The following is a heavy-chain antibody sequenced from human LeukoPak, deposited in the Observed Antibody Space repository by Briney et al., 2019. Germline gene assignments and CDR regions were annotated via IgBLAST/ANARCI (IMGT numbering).Heavy chain of an antibody. V-gene: IGHV1-69*04. CDR1: GGTFSSYA. D-gene: IGHD3-22*01. Sequence: ASVKVSCKASGGTFSSYAISWVRQAPGQGLEWMGRIIPILGIANYAQKFQGRVTITADKSTSTAYMELSSLRSEDTAVYYCARGSASETTTYYYDSSGYDYWSQGTLVTVSS. CDR2: IIPILGIA. CDR3: ARGSASETTTYYYDSSGYDY. J-gene: IGHJ4*02.